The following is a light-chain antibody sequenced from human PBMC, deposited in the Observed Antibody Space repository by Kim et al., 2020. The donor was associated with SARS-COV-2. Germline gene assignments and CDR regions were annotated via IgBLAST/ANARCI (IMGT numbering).Light chain of an antibody. Sequence: EIVLTQSPGTLSLSPGERATLSCRASQSVSSSYLAWYQQKPGQAPRLLVYGASSTSTGIPDRCSRSGAGSDFTLTISRLEPEDFAVYYCQQNGGSPTFGPGTKVDIK. CDR3: QQNGGSPT. CDR2: GAS. CDR1: QSVSSSY. J-gene: IGKJ3*01. V-gene: IGKV3-20*01.